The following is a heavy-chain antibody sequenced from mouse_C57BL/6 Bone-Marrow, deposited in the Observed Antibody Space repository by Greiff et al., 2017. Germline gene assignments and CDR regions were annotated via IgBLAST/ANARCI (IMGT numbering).Heavy chain of an antibody. CDR1: GYTFTSYW. CDR3: ARGRLLREYFDY. V-gene: IGHV1-53*01. Sequence: VQLQQPGTELVKPGASVKLSCKASGYTFTSYWLHWVKQRPGQGLEWIGNINPSNGGTNYNEKFKSKATLTVDKSSSTAYMQLSSLTSEDSAVYYCARGRLLREYFDYWGQGTTLTVSS. CDR2: INPSNGGT. J-gene: IGHJ2*01. D-gene: IGHD2-3*01.